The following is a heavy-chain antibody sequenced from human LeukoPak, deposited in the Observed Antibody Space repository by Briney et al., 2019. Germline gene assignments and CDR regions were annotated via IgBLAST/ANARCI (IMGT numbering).Heavy chain of an antibody. Sequence: SETLSLTCTVPGGSISSYYWSWIRQPPGKGLQWIAYISYSGSTNYNPSLKSRITISVDTSKNQFSLKLTSVTAADTAVYYCAKVGVAARRFGYYLDYWGQGTLATVSS. CDR1: GGSISSYY. CDR2: ISYSGST. CDR3: AKVGVAARRFGYYLDY. D-gene: IGHD6-6*01. J-gene: IGHJ4*02. V-gene: IGHV4-59*01.